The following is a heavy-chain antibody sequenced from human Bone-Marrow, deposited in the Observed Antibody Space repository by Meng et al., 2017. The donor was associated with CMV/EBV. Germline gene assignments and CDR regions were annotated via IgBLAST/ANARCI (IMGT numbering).Heavy chain of an antibody. J-gene: IGHJ4*02. Sequence: GSLRLSCTVSGGSISSYYWSWIRQPAGKGLEWIGRIYTSGSTNYNPSLKSRVTMSVDTSKNQFSLKLSSVTTADTAVYYCARDVGGSSGWDLGHWGQGTLVTFSS. CDR2: IYTSGST. CDR1: GGSISSYY. D-gene: IGHD6-19*01. CDR3: ARDVGGSSGWDLGH. V-gene: IGHV4-4*07.